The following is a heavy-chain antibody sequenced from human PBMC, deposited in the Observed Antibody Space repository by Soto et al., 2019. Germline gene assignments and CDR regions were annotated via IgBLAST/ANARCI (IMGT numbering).Heavy chain of an antibody. D-gene: IGHD2-21*02. CDR3: AREPYGDSQYFDY. J-gene: IGHJ4*02. CDR1: GFTFNSLS. Sequence: GGSLRLSCTGSGFTFNSLSLHWVRQGPDKGLEWVAVVSFDGKVTYYADSVKGRFTVSRDISKNTIYLQANSLRPEDTAVYYCAREPYGDSQYFDYWGQGTPVT. CDR2: VSFDGKVT. V-gene: IGHV3-30*04.